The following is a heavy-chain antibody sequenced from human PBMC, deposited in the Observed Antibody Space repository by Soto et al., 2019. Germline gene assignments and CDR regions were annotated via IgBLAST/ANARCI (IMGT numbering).Heavy chain of an antibody. CDR1: GYTFTRYG. CDR3: AKNGQPPYYYYGMDV. J-gene: IGHJ6*02. D-gene: IGHD2-8*01. Sequence: QGQLVQSGPEVKKPGASVKVSCKASGYTFTRYGISWVRQAPGQGLEWMGWISGYNGDTKYAQKFQGRVTMTIDTAPTTAYMELRSLTSDDSAVYYCAKNGQPPYYYYGMDVWGQGTTVTVSS. CDR2: ISGYNGDT. V-gene: IGHV1-18*01.